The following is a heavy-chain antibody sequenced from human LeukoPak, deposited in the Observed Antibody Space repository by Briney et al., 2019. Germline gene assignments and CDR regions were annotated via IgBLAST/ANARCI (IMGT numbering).Heavy chain of an antibody. D-gene: IGHD6-19*01. V-gene: IGHV4-34*01. CDR1: GGSFSGYY. Sequence: SETLSLTFAVYGGSFSGYYWSWIRQPPGKGLEWIASGDYSGGTYYNPSLESRVAISADMSKNQFSLKLTSVTGADTAVYYCAGERGEEYSSGWYKRNYFDNWGQGTRVTVSS. CDR2: GDYSGGT. CDR3: AGERGEEYSSGWYKRNYFDN. J-gene: IGHJ4*02.